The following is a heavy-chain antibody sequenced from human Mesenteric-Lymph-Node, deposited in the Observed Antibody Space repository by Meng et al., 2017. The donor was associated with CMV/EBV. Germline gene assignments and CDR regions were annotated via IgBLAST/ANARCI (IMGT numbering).Heavy chain of an antibody. CDR2: IFFDDDN. J-gene: IGHJ4*02. CDR1: GVSLSTSGVA. Sequence: SGVSLSTSGVAVSWFLQPPRKPLDWLALIFFDDDNLYSPSLKCRLTITKDTSKTPVVLTMTNMDPVDTATSYCAQLSSSLSHWGFDYWGQGTLVTVSS. CDR3: AQLSSSLSHWGFDY. D-gene: IGHD6-13*01. V-gene: IGHV2-5*02.